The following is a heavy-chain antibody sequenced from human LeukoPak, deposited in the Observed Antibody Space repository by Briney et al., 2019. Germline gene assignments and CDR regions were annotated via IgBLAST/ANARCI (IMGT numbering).Heavy chain of an antibody. CDR3: AKRHLFYYYDSSGSSRYYFYGMDV. CDR1: GFTFSSYG. Sequence: PGRSLRLSCAASGFTFSSYGMHWVRQAPGKGLEWVAVISYDGSNKYYADSVKGRFTISRDNSKNTLYLQMNSLRAEDTAVYYCAKRHLFYYYDSSGSSRYYFYGMDVWGQGTTVTVSS. CDR2: ISYDGSNK. J-gene: IGHJ6*02. V-gene: IGHV3-30*18. D-gene: IGHD3-22*01.